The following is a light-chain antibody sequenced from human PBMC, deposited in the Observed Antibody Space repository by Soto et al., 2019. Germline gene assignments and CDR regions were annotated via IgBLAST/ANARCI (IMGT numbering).Light chain of an antibody. CDR1: SSDIGRYNF. CDR2: EAT. V-gene: IGLV2-14*01. CDR3: TSYTITSPYV. J-gene: IGLJ1*01. Sequence: QSVLTQPRSVSGSPGQSVTISCTGASSDIGRYNFVSWYQHHPGKAPKLIIYEATKRPSGVSYRFSGSKSGNTASLTISGLQAEDEADYYCTSYTITSPYVFGTGTKVTVL.